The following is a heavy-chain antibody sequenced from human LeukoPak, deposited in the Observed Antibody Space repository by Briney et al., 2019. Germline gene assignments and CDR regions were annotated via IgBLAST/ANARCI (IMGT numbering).Heavy chain of an antibody. CDR3: ARGDSSSSLFFDY. CDR2: IYYSGST. V-gene: IGHV4-59*01. J-gene: IGHJ4*02. D-gene: IGHD6-6*01. Sequence: MPSETLSLTCSVSGGSISTYYWTWIRQPPGKGLEWIGYIYYSGSTNYNPSLKSRVTISVDTSKNQFSLKLSSVTAADTAVYYCARGDSSSSLFFDYWGQGTLVTVSS. CDR1: GGSISTYY.